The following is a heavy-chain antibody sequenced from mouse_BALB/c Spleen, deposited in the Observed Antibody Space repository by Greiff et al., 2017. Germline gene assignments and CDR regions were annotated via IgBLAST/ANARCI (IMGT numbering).Heavy chain of an antibody. Sequence: EVQLQQSGAELVKPGASVKLSCTASGFNIKDTFMHWVKQRPEQGLEWIGRIDPANGNTKYDPKFQGKATITADTSSNTAYLQLSSLTSEDTAVYYCARGETGTEYFDYWGQGTTLTVSS. V-gene: IGHV14-3*02. D-gene: IGHD4-1*01. CDR2: IDPANGNT. CDR1: GFNIKDTF. CDR3: ARGETGTEYFDY. J-gene: IGHJ2*01.